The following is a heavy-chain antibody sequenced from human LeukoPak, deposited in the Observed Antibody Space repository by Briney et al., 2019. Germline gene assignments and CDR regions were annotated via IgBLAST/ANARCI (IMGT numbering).Heavy chain of an antibody. CDR3: ASSAWLDWYFDY. Sequence: GGSLRLSCAASGFTFSDYYMSWIRQAPGKGLEWVSYISSGGSTIYYADSVKGRFTISRDNAKNSLYLQMNSLRAEDTAVYYCASSAWLDWYFDYWGQGTLVTVSS. CDR2: ISSGGSTI. CDR1: GFTFSDYY. V-gene: IGHV3-11*01. D-gene: IGHD3/OR15-3a*01. J-gene: IGHJ4*02.